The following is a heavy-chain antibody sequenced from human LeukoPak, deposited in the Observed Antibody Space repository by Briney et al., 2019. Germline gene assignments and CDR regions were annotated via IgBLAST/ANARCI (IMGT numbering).Heavy chain of an antibody. D-gene: IGHD1-7*01. CDR2: IYTSGST. Sequence: SQTLSLTCTVSGGSISSGSYYWSWIRQPAGKGLEWTGRIYTSGSTNYNPSLKSRVTISVDTSKNQFSLKLSSVTAADTAVYYCAREGDYNWNYRAYYYYYMDVWGKGTTVTVSS. CDR3: AREGDYNWNYRAYYYYYMDV. J-gene: IGHJ6*03. CDR1: GGSISSGSYY. V-gene: IGHV4-61*02.